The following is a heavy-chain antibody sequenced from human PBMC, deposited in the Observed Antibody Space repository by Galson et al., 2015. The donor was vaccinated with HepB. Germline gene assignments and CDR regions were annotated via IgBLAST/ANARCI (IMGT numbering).Heavy chain of an antibody. J-gene: IGHJ3*02. V-gene: IGHV2-70*11. D-gene: IGHD3-9*01. CDR1: GFSLSTSGMC. CDR3: ARISVGDYDIDAIPGAFDI. Sequence: PALVKPTQTLTLTCTFSGFSLSTSGMCVSWIRQPPGKALGWLARIDWDDDKYYSTSLKTRLTISKDTSKNQVVLTMTNMDPVDTATYYCARISVGDYDIDAIPGAFDIWGQGTMVTVSS. CDR2: IDWDDDK.